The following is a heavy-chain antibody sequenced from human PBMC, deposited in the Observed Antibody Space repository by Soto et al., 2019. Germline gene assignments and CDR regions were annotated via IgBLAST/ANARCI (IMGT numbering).Heavy chain of an antibody. D-gene: IGHD3-22*01. V-gene: IGHV3-30*18. Sequence: QVQLVESGGGVVQPGRSLRLSCAASGFTFSTYGMHWVRQPPGKGLEWVAVISSDGSNEHYADPVKGRFTISRDNSKNTLYLQMNSLRVEDTAVYYCVKTITTYSGDSRGRGALVDYWGQGTLVTVSS. CDR3: VKTITTYSGDSRGRGALVDY. J-gene: IGHJ4*02. CDR1: GFTFSTYG. CDR2: ISSDGSNE.